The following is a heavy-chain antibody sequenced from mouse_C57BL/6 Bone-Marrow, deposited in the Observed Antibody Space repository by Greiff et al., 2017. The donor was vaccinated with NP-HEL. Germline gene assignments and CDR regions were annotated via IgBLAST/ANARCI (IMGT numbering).Heavy chain of an antibody. V-gene: IGHV3-6*01. CDR3: AVYYYGSSSFAY. CDR2: ISYDGSN. J-gene: IGHJ3*01. Sequence: EVQRVESGPGLVKPSQSLSLTCSVTGYSITSGYYWNWIRQFPGNKLEWMGYISYDGSNNYNPSLKNRISITRDTSKNQFFLKLNSVTTEDTATYYCAVYYYGSSSFAYWGQGTLVTVSA. CDR1: GYSITSGYY. D-gene: IGHD1-1*01.